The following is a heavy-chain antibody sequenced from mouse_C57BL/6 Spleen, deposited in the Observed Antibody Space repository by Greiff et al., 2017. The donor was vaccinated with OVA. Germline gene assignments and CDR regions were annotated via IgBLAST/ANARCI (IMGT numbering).Heavy chain of an antibody. CDR1: GFTISDYG. J-gene: IGHJ4*01. Sequence: EVHLVESGGGLVKPGGSLKLSCAASGFTISDYGMHWVRQAPEKGLEWVAYISSGSSTIYYADTVKGRFTISRDNAKNTLFLQMTSLRSEDTAMYYCARAYSAFYYAMDYWGQGTSVTVSS. CDR2: ISSGSSTI. CDR3: ARAYSAFYYAMDY. V-gene: IGHV5-17*01. D-gene: IGHD2-10*01.